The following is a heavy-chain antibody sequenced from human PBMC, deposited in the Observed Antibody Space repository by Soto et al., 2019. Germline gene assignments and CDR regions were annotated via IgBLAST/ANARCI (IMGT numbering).Heavy chain of an antibody. CDR3: ARDGGGPYGH. J-gene: IGHJ4*01. D-gene: IGHD2-15*01. V-gene: IGHV4-59*01. Sequence: SGTLSLTCTVSGAPITINYWSWIRQAPGKGLEWIGYIYYSGSTTYNPSLKNRVTMSADTSKDQFPHQLNSVPAADTAAYYCARDGGGPYGHWGPGILVTVSS. CDR1: GAPITINY. CDR2: IYYSGST.